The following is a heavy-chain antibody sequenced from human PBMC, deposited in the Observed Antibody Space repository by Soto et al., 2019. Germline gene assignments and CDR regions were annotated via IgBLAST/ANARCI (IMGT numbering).Heavy chain of an antibody. D-gene: IGHD2-15*01. CDR3: VRGGIAGHWFDP. J-gene: IGHJ5*02. CDR1: RAFINSGGFY. V-gene: IGHV4-31*03. CDR2: IFHSGST. Sequence: QVQLQESGPGLVKPSQTLSLTCSVSRAFINSGGFYYSWIRQPPGEGLEWLGYIFHSGSTLYNPSLRVRLTLSADTSRNQLSLHLTSVTAADTAVYYCVRGGIAGHWFDPWGQGILVTVSS.